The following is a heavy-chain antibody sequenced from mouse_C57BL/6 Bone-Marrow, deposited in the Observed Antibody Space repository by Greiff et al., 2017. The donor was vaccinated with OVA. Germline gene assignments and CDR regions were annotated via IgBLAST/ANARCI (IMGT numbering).Heavy chain of an antibody. CDR1: GYAFSSYW. CDR2: IYPGDGDI. Sequence: QVQLQQSGAGLVKPGASVKISCKASGYAFSSYWMTWVQQSPGKGLEWIGQIYPGDGDINYNGTFKGKATLAADKSTSTAYMQRSSLTSEDSAVYFGARRGSSKGFAYWGKGTLVTVSA. CDR3: ARRGSSKGFAY. V-gene: IGHV1-80*01. J-gene: IGHJ3*01.